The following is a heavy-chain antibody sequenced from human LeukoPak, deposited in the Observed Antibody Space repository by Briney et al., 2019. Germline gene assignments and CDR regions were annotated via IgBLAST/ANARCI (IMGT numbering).Heavy chain of an antibody. V-gene: IGHV1-18*01. CDR2: ISAYNGNT. CDR3: ARVTTLGYCSSTSCYGAFDI. Sequence: ASVEVSCKASGYTFTSYGISWVRQAPGQGLEWMGWISAYNGNTNYAQKLQGRVTMTTDTSTSTAYMELRSLRSDDTAVYYCARVTTLGYCSSTSCYGAFDIWGQGTMVTVSS. D-gene: IGHD2-2*01. CDR1: GYTFTSYG. J-gene: IGHJ3*02.